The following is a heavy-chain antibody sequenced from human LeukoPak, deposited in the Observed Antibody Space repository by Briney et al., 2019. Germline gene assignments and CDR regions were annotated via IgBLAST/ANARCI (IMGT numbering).Heavy chain of an antibody. CDR1: GFTVSSNY. J-gene: IGHJ4*02. CDR2: IYSGGST. V-gene: IGHV3-66*02. CDR3: ARDGAGRAARPFDY. Sequence: GGSLRLSCAASGFTVSSNYMSWVRQAPGKGLEWVSVIYSGGSTYYADSVKGRFTISRDNSRNTLYLQMNSLGAEDTAVYYCARDGAGRAARPFDYWGQGTLVTVSS. D-gene: IGHD6-6*01.